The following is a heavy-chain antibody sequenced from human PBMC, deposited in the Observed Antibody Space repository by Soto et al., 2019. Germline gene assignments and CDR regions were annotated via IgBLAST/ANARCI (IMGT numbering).Heavy chain of an antibody. Sequence: QVQLQQWGVGLLKPSETLSLTCAVYGGSFSGYYWSWIRQPPGKGLEWIGEINHSGSTNYNPSLKSRVTISVDTSKNQFSLKLSSVIAADTAVYYCSSSQGSGWYFPMDVWGQGTTVTVSS. D-gene: IGHD6-19*01. CDR1: GGSFSGYY. J-gene: IGHJ6*02. CDR3: SSSQGSGWYFPMDV. CDR2: INHSGST. V-gene: IGHV4-34*01.